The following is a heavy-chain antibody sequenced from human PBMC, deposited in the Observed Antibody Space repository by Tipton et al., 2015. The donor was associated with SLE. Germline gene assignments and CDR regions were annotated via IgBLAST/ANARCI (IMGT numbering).Heavy chain of an antibody. D-gene: IGHD5-18*01. V-gene: IGHV1-69-2*01. CDR2: INPENGGT. J-gene: IGHJ4*02. CDR1: GYTFTDNF. Sequence: QLVQSGAEVKKPGTTVKVSCKVSGYTFTDNFVHWVQQAPGKGLEWMGVINPENGGTIYAEKLKGRVTLIADTSTGIVYMELSGLRSADTAVYYCAILDTSVLTDYWGQGTLVTVSS. CDR3: AILDTSVLTDY.